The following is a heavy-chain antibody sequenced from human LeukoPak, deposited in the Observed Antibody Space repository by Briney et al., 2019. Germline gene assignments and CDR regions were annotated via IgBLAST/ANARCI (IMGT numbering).Heavy chain of an antibody. J-gene: IGHJ4*02. CDR1: GFTVSSSY. D-gene: IGHD7-27*01. V-gene: IGHV3-53*01. CDR2: ITTGGPNT. Sequence: PGGSLRLSCAASGFTVSSSYMSWVRQAPGKGLKWVSTITTGGPNTYYADSVKGRFTVSRDDSKNTLYLQMNSLRAEDTAVYYCAKDGGLWVSAHWGDSWGRGTLVTVSS. CDR3: AKDGGLWVSAHWGDS.